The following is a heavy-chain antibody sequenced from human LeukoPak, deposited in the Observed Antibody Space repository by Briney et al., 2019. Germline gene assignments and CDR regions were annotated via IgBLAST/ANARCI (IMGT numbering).Heavy chain of an antibody. J-gene: IGHJ4*02. Sequence: SETLSLTCTVSGGSISSYYWSWIRQPPGKGLEWIGYIYYSGSTNYNPSLKSRVTISVDTSKNQFSLKLGSVTAADTAVYYCARNYDSSGYYPFFIDYWGQGTLVTVSS. D-gene: IGHD3-22*01. CDR3: ARNYDSSGYYPFFIDY. V-gene: IGHV4-59*01. CDR1: GGSISSYY. CDR2: IYYSGST.